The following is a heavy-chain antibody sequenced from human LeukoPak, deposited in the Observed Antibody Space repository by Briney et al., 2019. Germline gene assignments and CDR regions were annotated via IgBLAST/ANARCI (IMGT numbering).Heavy chain of an antibody. CDR1: GGSISSYY. CDR3: ARDGWEPTTYYYYMDV. V-gene: IGHV4-59*01. Sequence: SETLSLTCTVSGGSISSYYWSWIRQPPGKGLEWIGYIFYSGGTNYNPSLRSRVSISVDTSKNQFSLKVYSVTAADTAMYYCARDGWEPTTYYYYMDVWGKGTTVTVSS. D-gene: IGHD1-26*01. J-gene: IGHJ6*03. CDR2: IFYSGGT.